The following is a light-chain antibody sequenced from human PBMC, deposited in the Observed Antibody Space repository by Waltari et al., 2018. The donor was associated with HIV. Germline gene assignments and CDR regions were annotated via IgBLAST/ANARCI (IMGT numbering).Light chain of an antibody. CDR3: MQALEAPLT. Sequence: DIVMTQSPVSLPVTPGEPASISCRYSQSLLSSKGYMYVVWYLQKPGQAPQLLIYLGSNRAAVVPGRCSGSGSATDFTLQISRVEAEDVGVYYCMQALEAPLTFGGGTRVDI. CDR1: QSLLSSKGYMY. J-gene: IGKJ4*01. V-gene: IGKV2-28*01. CDR2: LGS.